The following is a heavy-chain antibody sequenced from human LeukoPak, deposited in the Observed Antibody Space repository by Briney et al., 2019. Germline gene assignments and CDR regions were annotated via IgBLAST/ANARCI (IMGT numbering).Heavy chain of an antibody. V-gene: IGHV1-46*01. D-gene: IGHD3-16*02. Sequence: GAVTVSCKASGYSFTSDYMHWVRQAPGQGLEWMGLISPSGRSTLYAQKFQGRVTMTRDMSTTTDYMELSSLRSGDTAVYYCARDNSVGDIAWWFDPWGQGTLVTVSS. CDR1: GYSFTSDY. J-gene: IGHJ5*02. CDR3: ARDNSVGDIAWWFDP. CDR2: ISPSGRST.